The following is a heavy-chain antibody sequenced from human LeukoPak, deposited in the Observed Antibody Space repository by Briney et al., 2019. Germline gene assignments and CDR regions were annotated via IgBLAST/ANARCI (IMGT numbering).Heavy chain of an antibody. J-gene: IGHJ3*02. CDR2: IYYSGST. V-gene: IGHV4-59*01. CDR3: AREMERGRPWYSSSWSGAFDI. D-gene: IGHD6-13*01. CDR1: GGSISQYY. Sequence: SETLSLTCNVSGGSISQYYWSWIRQPPGKGLEWIGYIYYSGSTNYNPSLKSRVTISVDTSKNQFSLKLSSVTAADTAVYYCAREMERGRPWYSSSWSGAFDIWGQGTMVTVSS.